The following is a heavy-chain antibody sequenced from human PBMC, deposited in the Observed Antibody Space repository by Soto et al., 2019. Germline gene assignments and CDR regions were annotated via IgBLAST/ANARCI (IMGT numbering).Heavy chain of an antibody. J-gene: IGHJ4*02. CDR1: GFTFSSYA. D-gene: IGHD6-6*01. CDR3: ARDRKRQLVEYDY. CDR2: ISYDGSNK. V-gene: IGHV3-30-3*01. Sequence: GGSLRLSCAASGFTFSSYAMHWVRQAPGKGLEWVAVISYDGSNKYYADSVKGRFTISRDNSKNTLYLQMNSLRAEDTAVYYCARDRKRQLVEYDYWGQGTLVTVSS.